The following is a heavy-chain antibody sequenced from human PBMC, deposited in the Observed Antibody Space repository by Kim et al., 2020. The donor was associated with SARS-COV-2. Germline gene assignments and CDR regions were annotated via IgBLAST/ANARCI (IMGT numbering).Heavy chain of an antibody. Sequence: YADSGKGRYSISGNNAKNSLYLQMNRLGADETALYYCAKGKIGGYWYFDLWGRGTLVTVSS. CDR3: AKGKIGGYWYFDL. D-gene: IGHD3-10*01. J-gene: IGHJ2*01. V-gene: IGHV3-9*01.